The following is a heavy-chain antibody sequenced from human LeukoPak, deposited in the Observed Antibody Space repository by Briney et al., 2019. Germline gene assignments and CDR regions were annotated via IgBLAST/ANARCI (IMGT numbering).Heavy chain of an antibody. CDR3: AKGTTYYYGSGSYYNGEPPDY. CDR1: GFTFSSYG. V-gene: IGHV3-30*18. CDR2: ISYDGSNK. Sequence: PGGSLRLSCAASGFTFSSYGMHWVRQAPGKGLEWVAVISYDGSNKYYADSVKGRFTISRDNSKNTLYLQMNSLRAEDTAVYYCAKGTTYYYGSGSYYNGEPPDYWGQGTLVTVSS. J-gene: IGHJ4*02. D-gene: IGHD3-10*01.